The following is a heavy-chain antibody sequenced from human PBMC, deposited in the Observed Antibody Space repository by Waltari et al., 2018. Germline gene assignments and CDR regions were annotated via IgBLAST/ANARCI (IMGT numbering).Heavy chain of an antibody. CDR1: GFPFGSYW. V-gene: IGHV3-7*01. D-gene: IGHD6-13*01. CDR2: IKQDGSEK. J-gene: IGHJ4*02. Sequence: EVQLVESGGGLVQPGGSLRLSCAASGFPFGSYWLSWVRQAPGKGLEWVANIKQDGSEKYYVDSVKGRFTISRDNAKNSLYLQMNSLRAEDTAVYYCAREQAAAADYWGQGTLVTVSS. CDR3: AREQAAAADY.